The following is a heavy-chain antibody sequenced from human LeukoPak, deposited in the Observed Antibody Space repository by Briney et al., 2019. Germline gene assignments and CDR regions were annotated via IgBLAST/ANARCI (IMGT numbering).Heavy chain of an antibody. D-gene: IGHD3-3*01. V-gene: IGHV3-49*04. CDR1: GFTFGDYA. J-gene: IGHJ4*02. Sequence: LGGSLRLSCTASGFTFGDYAMSWVRQAPGKGLEWVGFIRSRTHGGTTEFAAPVKDRFSISRDDSKRIAYLQMNSLKTEDTAVYYCTRDGIPETNWSGYYIDYWGQGTLVTVSS. CDR2: IRSRTHGGTT. CDR3: TRDGIPETNWSGYYIDY.